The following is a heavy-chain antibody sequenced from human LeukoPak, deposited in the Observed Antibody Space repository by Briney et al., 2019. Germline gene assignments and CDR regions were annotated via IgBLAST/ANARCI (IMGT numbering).Heavy chain of an antibody. J-gene: IGHJ4*02. D-gene: IGHD3-16*01. V-gene: IGHV1-18*04. Sequence: GASVKVSCKASGYTFSMYGVSWVRQAPGQGLEWMGWISAYNGNTKYAQRLQGRVTMATDTSTSTAYMELRSLRSDDTAVYYYARDRGALPLTTFFDYWGQGTLVTVSA. CDR3: ARDRGALPLTTFFDY. CDR1: GYTFSMYG. CDR2: ISAYNGNT.